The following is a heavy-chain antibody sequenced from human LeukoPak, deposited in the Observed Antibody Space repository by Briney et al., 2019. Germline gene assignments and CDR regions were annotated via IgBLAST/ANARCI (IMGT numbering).Heavy chain of an antibody. CDR3: ARLVRMVRGVIMPVKDY. CDR1: GGSFSDYW. D-gene: IGHD3-10*01. Sequence: SETLSLTCAVYGGSFSDYWWTWIRQPPGKGLEWIGEINHSGSTNYNPSLKSRVTISVDTSKNQFSLKLSSVTAADTAVYYCARLVRMVRGVIMPVKDYWGQGTLVTVSS. J-gene: IGHJ4*02. CDR2: INHSGST. V-gene: IGHV4-34*01.